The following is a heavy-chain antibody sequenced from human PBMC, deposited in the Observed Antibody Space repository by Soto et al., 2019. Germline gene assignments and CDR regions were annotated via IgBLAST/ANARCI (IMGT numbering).Heavy chain of an antibody. V-gene: IGHV3-30*18. CDR3: AKADYDDY. D-gene: IGHD3-22*01. J-gene: IGHJ4*02. CDR2: ISYDGSNK. CDR1: GFTFSSYG. Sequence: QVQLEESGGGVVQPGRSLRLSCAASGFTFSSYGMHWVRQAPGKGLEWVAVISYDGSNKYYADSVKGRFTISRDNSKNTLYLQMNSLRAEDTAVYYCAKADYDDYWGQGTLVTVSS.